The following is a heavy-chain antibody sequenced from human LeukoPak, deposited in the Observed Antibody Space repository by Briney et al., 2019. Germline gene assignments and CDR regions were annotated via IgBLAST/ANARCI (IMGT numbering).Heavy chain of an antibody. CDR2: FYTGGAA. Sequence: PGGSLRLSCAASGVTVSNIYMTWVRQAPGKGLEWVSVFYTGGAAYYADSVKGRFTISRDNSKNTLYLQMNSLRAEDTAVYFCARDPYGDRDYWGQGTLVTVSS. J-gene: IGHJ4*02. CDR1: GVTVSNIY. CDR3: ARDPYGDRDY. D-gene: IGHD4-17*01. V-gene: IGHV3-53*01.